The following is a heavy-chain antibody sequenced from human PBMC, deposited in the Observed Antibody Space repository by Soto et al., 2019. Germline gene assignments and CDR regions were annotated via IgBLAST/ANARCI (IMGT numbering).Heavy chain of an antibody. D-gene: IGHD6-13*01. CDR2: ISAYNGNT. CDR3: AGDWAAAGPFDY. CDR1: GYTFTSYG. Sequence: QVQLVQSGAEVKKPGASVKVSCKASGYTFTSYGISWVRQAPGQGLEWMGWISAYNGNTNYAQKLQGRVTITTDTSTSTAYRELRSLRSDDTAVYYCAGDWAAAGPFDYWGQGTLVTVSS. V-gene: IGHV1-18*01. J-gene: IGHJ4*02.